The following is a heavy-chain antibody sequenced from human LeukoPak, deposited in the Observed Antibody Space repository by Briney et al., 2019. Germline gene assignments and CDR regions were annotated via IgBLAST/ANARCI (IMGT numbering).Heavy chain of an antibody. D-gene: IGHD2/OR15-2a*01. CDR2: ISGSGGST. Sequence: GGSLRLSCAASGFTFSKAWMNWVRQAPGKGLEWVSAISGSGGSTYYADSVKGRFTISRDNSKNTLYLQMNSLRAEDTAVYYCASRMYYFDYWGQGTLVTVSS. CDR1: GFTFSKAW. V-gene: IGHV3-23*01. CDR3: ASRMYYFDY. J-gene: IGHJ4*02.